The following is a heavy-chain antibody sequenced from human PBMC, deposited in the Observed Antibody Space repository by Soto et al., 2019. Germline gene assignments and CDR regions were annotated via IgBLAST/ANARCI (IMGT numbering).Heavy chain of an antibody. D-gene: IGHD6-13*01. CDR3: AASQQFAY. Sequence: QVQLVQSGPEVKKPGASVKVSCKASGYTFSNYGINWVRQAPGQGLEWMGWINNYTGDANFAQKFQGRATLTTDTSTSTAYMEVGGLRSDDTAIYYCAASQQFAYWGQGTLVSVSS. CDR1: GYTFSNYG. J-gene: IGHJ4*02. CDR2: INNYTGDA. V-gene: IGHV1-18*01.